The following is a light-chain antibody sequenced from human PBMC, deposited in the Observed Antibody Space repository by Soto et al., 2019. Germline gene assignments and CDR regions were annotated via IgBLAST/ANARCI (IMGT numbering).Light chain of an antibody. CDR1: QSVSSSY. V-gene: IGKV3-20*01. CDR3: QQYGSSPET. Sequence: VLTQSPGTLSLSPGERATLSCRASQSVSSSYLAWYQQKPGQAPRLLIYGASSRATGIPDRFSGSGSGTDFTLTISRLEPEDFAVYYCQQYGSSPETFGQGTKVEIK. CDR2: GAS. J-gene: IGKJ1*01.